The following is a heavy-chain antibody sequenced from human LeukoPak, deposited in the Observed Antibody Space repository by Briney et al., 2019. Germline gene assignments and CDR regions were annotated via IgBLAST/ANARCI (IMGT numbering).Heavy chain of an antibody. J-gene: IGHJ4*02. CDR1: GYSFTSYW. CDR2: IYPGDSDT. Sequence: GESLKISCKGSGYSFTSYWIGCVRQMPGKGLEWMGIIYPGDSDTRYSPSFQGQVTISADKSISTAYLQWSSLKASDTAMYYCARWDPEYPQNIAEAGTGFDYWGQGTLVTVSS. D-gene: IGHD6-19*01. V-gene: IGHV5-51*01. CDR3: ARWDPEYPQNIAEAGTGFDY.